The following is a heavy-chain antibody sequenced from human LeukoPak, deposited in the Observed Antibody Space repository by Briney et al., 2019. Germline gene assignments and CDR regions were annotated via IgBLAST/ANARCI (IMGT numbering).Heavy chain of an antibody. Sequence: GGSLRLSCAASGFSVSSKYMTWVRQAPGEGPEWVSVLYSDGTTYYSDSVKGRFTISRDNAKNSLYLQMHSLRAEDTAVYYCARDEVGGPLKYWGQGIPVTVSS. J-gene: IGHJ4*02. D-gene: IGHD1-26*01. CDR1: GFSVSSKY. V-gene: IGHV3-53*01. CDR3: ARDEVGGPLKY. CDR2: LYSDGTT.